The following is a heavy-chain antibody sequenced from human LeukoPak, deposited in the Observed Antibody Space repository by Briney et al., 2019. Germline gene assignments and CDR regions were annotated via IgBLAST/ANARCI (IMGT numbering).Heavy chain of an antibody. D-gene: IGHD4/OR15-4a*01. Sequence: GGSLRLSCAASGFSFSDYGMHWVRQAPGKGLEWVAFIRYHGGDKYYTDPVKGRFTISRDNSKNTLYLQMNSLRAEDTAVYYCAKAFHDYPFDYWGQGTLVTVSS. CDR3: AKAFHDYPFDY. J-gene: IGHJ4*02. V-gene: IGHV3-30*02. CDR2: IRYHGGDK. CDR1: GFSFSDYG.